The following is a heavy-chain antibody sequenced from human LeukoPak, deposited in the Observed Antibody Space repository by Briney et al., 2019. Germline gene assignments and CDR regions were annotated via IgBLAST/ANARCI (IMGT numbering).Heavy chain of an antibody. CDR2: ISAYNGNT. V-gene: IGHV1-18*01. CDR3: ARDLPLDY. CDR1: GGTFSKYT. J-gene: IGHJ4*02. Sequence: ASVKVSCKASGGTFSKYTISWVRQAPGQGLEWMGWISAYNGNTNYAQKLQGRVTMTTDTSTSTAYMELRSLRSDDTAVYYCARDLPLDYWGQGTLVTVSS.